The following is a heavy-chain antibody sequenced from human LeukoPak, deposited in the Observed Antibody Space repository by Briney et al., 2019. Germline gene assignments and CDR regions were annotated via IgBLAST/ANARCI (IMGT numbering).Heavy chain of an antibody. CDR2: INPNSGGT. D-gene: IGHD1-26*01. CDR3: ARASGRYSDAFDI. Sequence: AASVKVSCKASGYTFTGYYMHWVRQAPGRGLEWMGWINPNSGGTNYAQNFQGRVTMSRDTSISTAYMELSRLRSDDTALYYCARASGRYSDAFDIWGQGTMVTVSS. J-gene: IGHJ3*02. CDR1: GYTFTGYY. V-gene: IGHV1-2*02.